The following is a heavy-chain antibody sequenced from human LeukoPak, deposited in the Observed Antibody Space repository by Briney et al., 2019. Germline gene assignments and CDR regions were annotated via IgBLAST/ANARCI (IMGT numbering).Heavy chain of an antibody. D-gene: IGHD5-18*01. CDR3: ARRYGGYSYDYDY. CDR1: GGSFSSYY. V-gene: IGHV4-34*01. Sequence: PSETLSLTCAVYGGSFSSYYWSWIRQPPGKGLEWIGEINHSGSTNYNPSLKSRVTISVDTSKNQFSLKLSSVTAADTAVYYCARRYGGYSYDYDYWGQGTLVTVSS. J-gene: IGHJ4*02. CDR2: INHSGST.